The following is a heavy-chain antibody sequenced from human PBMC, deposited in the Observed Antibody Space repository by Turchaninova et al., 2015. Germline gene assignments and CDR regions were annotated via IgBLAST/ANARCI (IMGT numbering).Heavy chain of an antibody. CDR2: ISDDGSNK. D-gene: IGHD6-19*01. Sequence: QVQLVESGGGVVQPGGSRGLSCAARGFTFSSYGMHWVRQAPGKGLEWVAVISDDGSNKYYADSVKGRFTISRDNSKNTLYLQMNSLRAEDTAVYYCAKDGPSGWYPSRDYFDYWGQGTLVTVSS. CDR3: AKDGPSGWYPSRDYFDY. CDR1: GFTFSSYG. J-gene: IGHJ4*02. V-gene: IGHV3-30*18.